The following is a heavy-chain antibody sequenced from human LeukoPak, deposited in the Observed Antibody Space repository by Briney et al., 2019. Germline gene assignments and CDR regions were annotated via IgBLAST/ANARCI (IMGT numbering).Heavy chain of an antibody. V-gene: IGHV5-51*01. D-gene: IGHD3-3*01. Sequence: GESLKISCKGSGYSFTSYWIGWVRQMPGKGLEWMGIIYPGDSDTRYSPSFQGQVAISADKSISTAYLQWSSLKASDTAMYYCAIIDFWSGYYTGLFDYWGQGTLVTVSS. CDR1: GYSFTSYW. CDR3: AIIDFWSGYYTGLFDY. CDR2: IYPGDSDT. J-gene: IGHJ4*02.